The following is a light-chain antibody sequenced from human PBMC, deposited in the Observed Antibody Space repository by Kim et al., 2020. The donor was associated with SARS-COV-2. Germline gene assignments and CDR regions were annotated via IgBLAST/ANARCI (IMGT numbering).Light chain of an antibody. Sequence: APGKTARITCGGNNIGSKSVHWYQQKPGRAPVLVVYDDSDRPSGIPERFSGSNYGNTATLTISRVEAGDEADYYCQVWDSSSDHPVFGGGTQLTVL. CDR3: QVWDSSSDHPV. V-gene: IGLV3-21*03. CDR2: DDS. J-gene: IGLJ2*01. CDR1: NIGSKS.